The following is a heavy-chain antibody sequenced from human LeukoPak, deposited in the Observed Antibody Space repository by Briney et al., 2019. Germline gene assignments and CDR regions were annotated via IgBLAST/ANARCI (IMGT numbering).Heavy chain of an antibody. CDR3: ARHFHSEMATITPFDY. CDR2: IYTSGST. J-gene: IGHJ4*02. Sequence: SETLSLTCTVSGGSISSYYWSWIRQPAGKGLEWIGRIYTSGSTNYNPSLKSRVTISVDTSKNQFSLKLSSVTAADTAVYYCARHFHSEMATITPFDYWGQGTLVTVSS. V-gene: IGHV4-4*07. CDR1: GGSISSYY. D-gene: IGHD5-24*01.